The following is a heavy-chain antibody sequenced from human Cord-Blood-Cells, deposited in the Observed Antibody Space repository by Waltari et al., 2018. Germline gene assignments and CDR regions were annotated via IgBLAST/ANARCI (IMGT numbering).Heavy chain of an antibody. CDR3: ARGTYDEAWPFDY. Sequence: QVQLQQGGAGLLKPSETLSLTCAAYGGSFSGYSWSWIRQPPGKGLEWIGEINLSGSINYNPSLKSRVTISVDTSKNQFSLKLSSVTAADTAVYYCARGTYDEAWPFDYWGQGTLVTVSS. J-gene: IGHJ4*02. V-gene: IGHV4-34*01. D-gene: IGHD3-16*01. CDR2: INLSGSI. CDR1: GGSFSGYS.